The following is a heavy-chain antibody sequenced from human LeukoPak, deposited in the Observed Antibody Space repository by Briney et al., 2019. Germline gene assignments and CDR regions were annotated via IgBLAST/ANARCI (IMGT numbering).Heavy chain of an antibody. CDR3: ASVGGGQLWLVDY. CDR1: GGSISSGDYY. J-gene: IGHJ4*02. Sequence: SQTLSLTCTVSGGSISSGDYYWSWIRQHPGKGLEWIGYIYYSGSTYYNPSLKSRVTISVDTSKNQFSLKLSSVTAADTAVYYCASVGGGQLWLVDYWGQGTLVTVSS. CDR2: IYYSGST. D-gene: IGHD5-18*01. V-gene: IGHV4-31*03.